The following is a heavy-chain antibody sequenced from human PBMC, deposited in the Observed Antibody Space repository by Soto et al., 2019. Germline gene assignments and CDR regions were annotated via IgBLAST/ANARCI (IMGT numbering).Heavy chain of an antibody. J-gene: IGHJ5*02. CDR3: ARAVGDVGHGFDP. D-gene: IGHD1-26*01. Sequence: QVQLVQSGAEVKKPGASVKVSCKASGYTFTSYGICWVRQAPGQGLECMGRISVYNGNTNYAKKCQGRVTMTNDTSTSTAYMEQRSLRSDDTAVYYSARAVGDVGHGFDPWGQGTLVTVSS. CDR1: GYTFTSYG. CDR2: ISVYNGNT. V-gene: IGHV1-18*01.